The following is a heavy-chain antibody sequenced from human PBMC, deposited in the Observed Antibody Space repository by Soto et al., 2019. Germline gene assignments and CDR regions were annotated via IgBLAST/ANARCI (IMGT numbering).Heavy chain of an antibody. CDR2: ISGSGSGAATYYP. CDR3: AEDSLYYATSPSPGD. J-gene: IGHJ4*02. CDR1: GFTFTNYA. Sequence: PGGSLRLSCAASGFTFTNYAMSWVRQAPGKGLEWVSTISGSGSGAATYYPSYADSVKGRFTISRDNSKNTLSLEMNRLRAEDTAVYYWAEDSLYYATSPSPGDWGKGALV. D-gene: IGHD5-12*01. V-gene: IGHV3-23*01.